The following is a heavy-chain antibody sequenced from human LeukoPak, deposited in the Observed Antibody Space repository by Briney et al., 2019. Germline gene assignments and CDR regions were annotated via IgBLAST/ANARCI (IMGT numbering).Heavy chain of an antibody. V-gene: IGHV1-18*01. CDR1: GYTFTSYG. CDR3: ARAPRYSSSWYYVDY. Sequence: ASVKVSCKASGYTFTSYGISWVRQAPGQGLEWMGWISAYNGNTNYAQKLQGRVTMTTDTSTSTAYMELRCLRSDDTAVYYCARAPRYSSSWYYVDYWGQGTLVTVSS. J-gene: IGHJ4*02. CDR2: ISAYNGNT. D-gene: IGHD6-13*01.